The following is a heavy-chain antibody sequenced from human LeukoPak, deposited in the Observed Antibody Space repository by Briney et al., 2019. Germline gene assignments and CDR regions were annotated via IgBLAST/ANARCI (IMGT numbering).Heavy chain of an antibody. V-gene: IGHV5-51*01. D-gene: IGHD2-21*02. Sequence: GESLKISCEGFGHSFSNYWIGWVRQLPGKGLEWMGIIYPGDYETRYSPPFQGLVTISVDKSISTAYLQWSSLKASDTAMYYCAIPPGYCGNDCSFDHWGQGTLVTVSS. CDR2: IYPGDYET. CDR1: GHSFSNYW. J-gene: IGHJ4*02. CDR3: AIPPGYCGNDCSFDH.